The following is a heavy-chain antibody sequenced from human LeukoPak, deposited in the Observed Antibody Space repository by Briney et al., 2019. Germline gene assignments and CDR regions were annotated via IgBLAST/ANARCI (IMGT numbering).Heavy chain of an antibody. CDR1: GGSFSGYY. Sequence: SETLSLTCAVYGGSFSGYYWSWIRQPPGKGLEWIGEINHSGSANSNPSLKSRVTVSVDTSKNLFSLKLSSVTAADTAVYYCARIIAAAAWGDYWGQGTLVTVSS. V-gene: IGHV4-34*01. CDR3: ARIIAAAAWGDY. D-gene: IGHD6-13*01. J-gene: IGHJ4*02. CDR2: INHSGSA.